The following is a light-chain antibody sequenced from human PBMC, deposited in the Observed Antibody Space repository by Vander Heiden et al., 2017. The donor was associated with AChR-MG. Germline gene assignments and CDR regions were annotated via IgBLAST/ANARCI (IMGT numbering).Light chain of an antibody. CDR1: QTINNY. CDR2: AAS. Sequence: DIQMTQSPSPLSASVGDRVSITCRASQTINNYLNWFQQKPEKDPELLIYAASNLQSGVPSRFSGNGSGTDFTLTISSLQPEDFATYFCQQSFSTPLTFGQGTSLEIK. CDR3: QQSFSTPLT. J-gene: IGKJ2*01. V-gene: IGKV1-39*01.